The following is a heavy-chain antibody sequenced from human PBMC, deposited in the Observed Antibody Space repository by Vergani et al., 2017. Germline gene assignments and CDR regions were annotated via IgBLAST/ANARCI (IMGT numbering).Heavy chain of an antibody. CDR3: AKDHYDFWSGYPNLSPFDL. CDR2: ISWNSGSI. V-gene: IGHV3-9*01. D-gene: IGHD3-3*01. Sequence: EVQLVESGGGLVQPGRSLRLSCEASGFTFDDYAMHWVRQAPGKGLEWVSGISWNSGSIGYADSVKGRFTISRDNAKNSLYLQMNSMRAEDTVLYYCAKDHYDFWSGYPNLSPFDLWGRGTLVTVSS. J-gene: IGHJ2*01. CDR1: GFTFDDYA.